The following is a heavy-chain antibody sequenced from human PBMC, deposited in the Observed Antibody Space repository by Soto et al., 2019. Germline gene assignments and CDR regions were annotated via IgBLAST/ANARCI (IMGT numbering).Heavy chain of an antibody. Sequence: GASVKVSCKASGGTFSSYAISWVRQAPGQGLEWMGGIIPIFGTANYAQKFQGRVTITRDTSASTAYMELSSLRSEDTAVYYCAQGYCSGGSCYLSAYWGQGTLVTVSS. CDR3: AQGYCSGGSCYLSAY. CDR2: IIPIFGTA. J-gene: IGHJ4*02. D-gene: IGHD2-15*01. CDR1: GGTFSSYA. V-gene: IGHV1-69*05.